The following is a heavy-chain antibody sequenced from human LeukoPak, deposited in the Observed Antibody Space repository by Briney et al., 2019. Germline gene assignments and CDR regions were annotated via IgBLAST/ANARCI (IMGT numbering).Heavy chain of an antibody. J-gene: IGHJ5*02. CDR1: GGSISNYY. CDR2: IYYSGST. D-gene: IGHD6-19*01. V-gene: IGHV4-59*01. Sequence: SETLSLTCTVSGGSISNYYWSWIRQPPGKGLEWIGYIYYSGSTNYNPSLKSRVTISVDTSKNQFSLKLSSVTAADTAVYYCARVDSSGWYAAWGQGTLVTVSS. CDR3: ARVDSSGWYAA.